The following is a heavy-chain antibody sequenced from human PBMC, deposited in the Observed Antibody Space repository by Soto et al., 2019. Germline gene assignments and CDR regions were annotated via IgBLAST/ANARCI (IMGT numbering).Heavy chain of an antibody. D-gene: IGHD3-10*01. V-gene: IGHV3-53*01. CDR2: VYSGGST. CDR3: ARSPKITSNGSYFEY. J-gene: IGHJ4*02. Sequence: GGSVRLSCASSVCAITNTFLTCVRHSPGKWLEWVSIVYSGGSTYYADSVKGRFTISRDTSKNTVHLQMSSLRAEDTAVYYCARSPKITSNGSYFEYWGQGTPVSVSS. CDR1: VCAITNTF.